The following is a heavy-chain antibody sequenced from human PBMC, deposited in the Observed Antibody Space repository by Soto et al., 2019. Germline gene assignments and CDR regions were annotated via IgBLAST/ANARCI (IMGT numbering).Heavy chain of an antibody. CDR1: GFTFNTSA. J-gene: IGHJ4*02. V-gene: IGHV3-30-3*01. Sequence: XGSLTLSCAASGFTFNTSAMPWFRQAPGKGLEWITVTSYDGTTKYYADSVKGRFTISRDNSKHTLYLQMSSLRAEDTALYYCARDSYIYGYLCSPRDWGQGTLVTVSS. CDR3: ARDSYIYGYLCSPRD. CDR2: TSYDGTTK. D-gene: IGHD5-18*01.